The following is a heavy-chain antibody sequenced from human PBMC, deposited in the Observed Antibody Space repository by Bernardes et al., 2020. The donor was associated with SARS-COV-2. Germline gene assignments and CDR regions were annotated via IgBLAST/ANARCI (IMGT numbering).Heavy chain of an antibody. Sequence: GGSLRLSCASSGFTFSTYGMSWVRHAPGKGLEWVEHIWLEVDNKNHADSVKGRFTISRDNSKNMLFLQMNSLRAEDTAVYYCARVWGLSANDAFDIWGQGTMVTVSS. CDR1: GFTFSTYG. CDR2: IWLEVDNK. V-gene: IGHV3-33*01. D-gene: IGHD7-27*01. CDR3: ARVWGLSANDAFDI. J-gene: IGHJ3*02.